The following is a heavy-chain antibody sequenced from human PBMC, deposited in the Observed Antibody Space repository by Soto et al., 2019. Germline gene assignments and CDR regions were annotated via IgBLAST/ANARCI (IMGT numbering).Heavy chain of an antibody. CDR2: ISGSGSTI. Sequence: QVQLVESGGGLVKPGGSLRLSCAASGFTFSDYYMTWIRQAPGKGLEWVSYISGSGSTIYYADSVKGRFTVSRDNAKNSLYLQVRSLRAEDTDVYYCASDPYYYASGYWGQGSLVTVSS. V-gene: IGHV3-11*01. J-gene: IGHJ4*02. CDR3: ASDPYYYASGY. D-gene: IGHD3-10*01. CDR1: GFTFSDYY.